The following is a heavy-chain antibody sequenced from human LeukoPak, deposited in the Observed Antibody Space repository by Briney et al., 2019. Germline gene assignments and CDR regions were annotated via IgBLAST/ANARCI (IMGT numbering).Heavy chain of an antibody. Sequence: SETLSLTCTVSGGSTSSGSYYWSWIRQPAGKGLEWIGRIYTSGSTNYNPSLKSRVTISVDTSKNQFSLKLSSVTAADTAVYYCAREENGDPYYFDYWGQGTLVTVSS. V-gene: IGHV4-61*02. CDR1: GGSTSSGSYY. CDR3: AREENGDPYYFDY. CDR2: IYTSGST. J-gene: IGHJ4*02.